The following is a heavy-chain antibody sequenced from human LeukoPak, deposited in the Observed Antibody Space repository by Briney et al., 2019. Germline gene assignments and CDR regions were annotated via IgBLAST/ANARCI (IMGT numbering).Heavy chain of an antibody. D-gene: IGHD2-15*01. Sequence: HSGGSLRLSCAASGFTFSSYEMNWVRQAPGKGLEWVSYISSSGSTIYYADSVKGRFTISRDNAKNSLYLQMNSLRAEGTAVYYCARGEEVVVVAATGLAFDIWGQGTMVTVSS. J-gene: IGHJ3*02. CDR3: ARGEEVVVVAATGLAFDI. CDR2: ISSSGSTI. V-gene: IGHV3-48*03. CDR1: GFTFSSYE.